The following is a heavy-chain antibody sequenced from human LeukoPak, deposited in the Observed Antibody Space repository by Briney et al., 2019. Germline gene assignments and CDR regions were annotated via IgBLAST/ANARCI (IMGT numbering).Heavy chain of an antibody. CDR1: GFTFSSFA. D-gene: IGHD3-9*01. CDR2: ISGSGGST. Sequence: GGSLRLSCAASGFTFSSFAMSWVRQAPGKGLEWVSAISGSGGSTYYADSVKGRFTISRDNSKNTLYLQMNSLRAEDTAVYYCAKATYYDILTGYDYWGQGTLVTVSS. CDR3: AKATYYDILTGYDY. J-gene: IGHJ4*02. V-gene: IGHV3-23*01.